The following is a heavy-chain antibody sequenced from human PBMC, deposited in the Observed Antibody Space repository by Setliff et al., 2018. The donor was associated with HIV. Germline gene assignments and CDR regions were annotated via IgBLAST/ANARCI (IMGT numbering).Heavy chain of an antibody. CDR1: GGSINSGTYN. Sequence: SETLSLTCTVSGGSINSGTYNCSWIRQPAGKRLECFGHIYTSGSTNYNPSLKSRVTTSVDTSKNQFSLKLSSVTASDTAVYYCARLTELGPRDDGFDIWGQGTMVTVSS. V-gene: IGHV4-61*09. CDR2: IYTSGST. J-gene: IGHJ3*02. D-gene: IGHD1-7*01. CDR3: ARLTELGPRDDGFDI.